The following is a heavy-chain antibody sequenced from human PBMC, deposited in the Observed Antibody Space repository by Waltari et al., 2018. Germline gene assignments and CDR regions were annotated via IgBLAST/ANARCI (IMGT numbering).Heavy chain of an antibody. D-gene: IGHD2-2*02. J-gene: IGHJ4*02. CDR1: GFTFSNAW. V-gene: IGHV3-15*01. Sequence: EMQLVESGGGLVKPGGSLRLSCAASGFTFSNAWMSWVRQAPGKGLEWVGRIKSKTDGGTTDYAAPVKGRFTISRDDSKNTLYLQMNSLKTEDTAVYYCTTVLTHCSSTSCYTMVYWGQGTLVTVSS. CDR2: IKSKTDGGTT. CDR3: TTVLTHCSSTSCYTMVY.